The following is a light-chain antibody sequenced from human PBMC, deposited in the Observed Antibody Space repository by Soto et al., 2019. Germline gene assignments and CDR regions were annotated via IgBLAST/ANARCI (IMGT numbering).Light chain of an antibody. V-gene: IGKV1D-16*01. CDR3: QQYSSYPYT. Sequence: DIQMTQSPSSLSASVGDRVTITCRASQGISSWLAWYQQKPEKAPKSLIYAASNLQSGVPSRFSGSGSGTDFTLTISSLQPEDFATYSCQQYSSYPYTFGQGTKLEIK. CDR1: QGISSW. CDR2: AAS. J-gene: IGKJ2*01.